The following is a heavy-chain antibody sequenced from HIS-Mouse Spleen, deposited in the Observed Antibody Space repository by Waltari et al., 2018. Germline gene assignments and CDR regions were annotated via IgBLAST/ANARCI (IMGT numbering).Heavy chain of an antibody. CDR1: GGSISSSRYH. V-gene: IGHV4-39*07. J-gene: IGHJ2*01. CDR2: IYYRGGT. D-gene: IGHD6-13*01. CDR3: AREIPYSSSWYDWYFDL. Sequence: QLQLQESGPGLVKPSETLSLTCTVAGGSISSSRYHWGWIRQPPGKGLEWIGSIYYRGGTYYNPSLKSRVTISVDTSKNQFSLKLSSVTAADTAVYYCAREIPYSSSWYDWYFDLWGRGTLVTVSS.